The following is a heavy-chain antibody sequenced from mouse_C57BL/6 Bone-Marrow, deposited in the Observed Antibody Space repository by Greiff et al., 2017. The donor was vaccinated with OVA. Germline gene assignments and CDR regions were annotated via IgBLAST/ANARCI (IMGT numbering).Heavy chain of an antibody. J-gene: IGHJ4*01. CDR2: INYDGSST. CDR3: AREGGTYYSNLKGVGAMDY. V-gene: IGHV5-16*01. Sequence: EVKLMESAGGLVQPGRSMKLSCTASGFTFSDYYMAWVRQVPEKGLEWVANINYDGSSTYYLDSLKSRFIISRDNAKNILYLQMSSLKSEDTATYYCAREGGTYYSNLKGVGAMDYWGQGTSVTVSS. D-gene: IGHD2-5*01. CDR1: GFTFSDYY.